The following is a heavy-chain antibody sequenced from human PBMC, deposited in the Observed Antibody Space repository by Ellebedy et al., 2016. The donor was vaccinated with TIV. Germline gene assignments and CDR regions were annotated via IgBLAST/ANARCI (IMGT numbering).Heavy chain of an antibody. CDR1: GFTFSSYT. V-gene: IGHV3-21*01. CDR3: ATSRARVY. J-gene: IGHJ4*02. Sequence: GESLKISCAASGFTFSSYTINWVRQTPGKGLEWVSSISSSGSYLYYADSVKSRFTISRDNAKNSLYLQMNSLRVDDTAVYYCATSRARVYWGQGTLVTVSS. CDR2: ISSSGSYL.